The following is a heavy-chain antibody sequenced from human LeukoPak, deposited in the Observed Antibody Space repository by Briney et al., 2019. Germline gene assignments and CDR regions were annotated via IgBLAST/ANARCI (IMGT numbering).Heavy chain of an antibody. J-gene: IGHJ4*02. CDR3: AKDEYVWGSYRYPDY. V-gene: IGHV3-23*01. CDR1: GFTFSSYA. D-gene: IGHD3-16*02. CDR2: ISGSGGST. Sequence: PGGSLTLSCAASGFTFSSYAMSWVRQAPGKGLEWVSAISGSGGSTYYADSVKGRFTISRDNSKNTLYLQMNSLRAEDTAVYYGAKDEYVWGSYRYPDYWGQGTLVTVSS.